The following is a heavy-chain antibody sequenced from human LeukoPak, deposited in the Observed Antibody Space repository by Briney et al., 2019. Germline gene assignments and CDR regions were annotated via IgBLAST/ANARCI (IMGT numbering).Heavy chain of an antibody. J-gene: IGHJ4*02. Sequence: ASVKVSCKLSGYSLTKLSMHWVQQAPGKGLEWMGGFDPEEGETLKAQKFQGRVTMTEDTFTDTAYMELSGLRSEDTAVYYCATSVDGLVTIRTYFEHWGQGTLITVSS. V-gene: IGHV1-24*01. CDR1: GYSLTKLS. D-gene: IGHD2/OR15-2a*01. CDR3: ATSVDGLVTIRTYFEH. CDR2: FDPEEGET.